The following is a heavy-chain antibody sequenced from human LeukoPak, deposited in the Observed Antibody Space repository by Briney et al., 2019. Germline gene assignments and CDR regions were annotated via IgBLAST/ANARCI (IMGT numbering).Heavy chain of an antibody. CDR2: ISSSGTII. CDR1: GFTFSDYE. CDR3: ARDQLPYYYYYGMDV. Sequence: GGSLRLSCAASGFTFSDYEMNWVRQAPGKGLEWVSYISSSGTIIYYADSVKGRFTISRDNAQHSLFLQMNSLRAEDTAVYYCARDQLPYYYYYGMDVWGKGTTVTVSS. D-gene: IGHD1-1*01. V-gene: IGHV3-48*03. J-gene: IGHJ6*04.